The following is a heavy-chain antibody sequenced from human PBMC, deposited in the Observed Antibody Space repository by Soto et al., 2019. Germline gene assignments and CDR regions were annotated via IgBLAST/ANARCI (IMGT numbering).Heavy chain of an antibody. J-gene: IGHJ4*02. Sequence: QVQLVESGGGLVKPGGSLRLSCAASGFIFSDYYMSWIRQASGKGLEWISYISSSSSYTKFADSVKGRFSISRDNAKKSLHLQMNSLRAEDTAVYYCARRDKSFSYDSSASWYPFDYWGQGTLVTVSS. D-gene: IGHD3-22*01. CDR1: GFIFSDYY. V-gene: IGHV3-11*06. CDR3: ARRDKSFSYDSSASWYPFDY. CDR2: ISSSSSYT.